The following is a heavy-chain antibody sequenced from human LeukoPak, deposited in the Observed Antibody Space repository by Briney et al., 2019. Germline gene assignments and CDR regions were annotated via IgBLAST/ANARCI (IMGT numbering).Heavy chain of an antibody. CDR2: IYYTGST. J-gene: IGHJ4*02. CDR3: ARGLNRNDYGDYGY. V-gene: IGHV4-59*01. CDR1: CGSLSSYY. D-gene: IGHD4-17*01. Sequence: SETLSLTCTVSCGSLSSYYWTWIRQPPGKGLEWIGYIYYTGSTSYNPSLKSRVTISVQTSKNQFSLKLSSVTAADTAVYYCARGLNRNDYGDYGYWGPGTLVNVSS.